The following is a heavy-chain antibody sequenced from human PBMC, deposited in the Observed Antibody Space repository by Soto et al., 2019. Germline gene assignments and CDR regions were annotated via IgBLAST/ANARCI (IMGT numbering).Heavy chain of an antibody. CDR2: IYPSDSDT. CDR3: ARGGVSTRTFDY. D-gene: IGHD3-3*01. Sequence: GESLKISCKGSGYNFAGYWIAWVRQMPGKGLELMGVIYPSDSDTRYRPSFQGQVTISADKSISSAYLQWSSLRASDTAIYYCARGGVSTRTFDYWGQGTPVTVS. CDR1: GYNFAGYW. V-gene: IGHV5-51*01. J-gene: IGHJ4*02.